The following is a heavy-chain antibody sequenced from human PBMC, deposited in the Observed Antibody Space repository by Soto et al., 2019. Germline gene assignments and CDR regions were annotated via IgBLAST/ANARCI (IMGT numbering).Heavy chain of an antibody. D-gene: IGHD3-3*01. J-gene: IGHJ4*02. V-gene: IGHV1-2*04. CDR2: VNPNSGGT. CDR3: ARGNVLRFLEWSPALDY. Sequence: GASVKVSCKASGYTFTGYYMHWVRQAPGQGLEWMGWVNPNSGGTNYAQKFQGWVTMTRDTSISTAYMELSRLRSDDTAVYYCARGNVLRFLEWSPALDYWGQGTLVTSPQ. CDR1: GYTFTGYY.